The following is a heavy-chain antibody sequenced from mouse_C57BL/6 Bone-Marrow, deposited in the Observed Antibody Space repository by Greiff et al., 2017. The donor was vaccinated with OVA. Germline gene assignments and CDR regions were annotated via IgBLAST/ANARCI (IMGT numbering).Heavy chain of an antibody. J-gene: IGHJ4*01. D-gene: IGHD2-4*01. Sequence: QVQLQQPGAELVKPGASVKLSCKASGYTFTSYWMHWVKQRPGQGLEWIGMIHPNSGSTNYNEKFKSKATLTVDKSSSTAYMQLSSLTSEDSAVYYCARERDYDRNYYAMDYWGQGTSVTVSS. CDR2: IHPNSGST. CDR3: ARERDYDRNYYAMDY. CDR1: GYTFTSYW. V-gene: IGHV1-64*01.